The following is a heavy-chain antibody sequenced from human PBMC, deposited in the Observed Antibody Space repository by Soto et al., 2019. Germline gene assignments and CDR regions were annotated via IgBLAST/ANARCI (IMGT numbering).Heavy chain of an antibody. CDR1: GDSISSGGYY. CDR3: ARGGPVTTFSFREYQNSPFDH. CDR2: IYYSGST. D-gene: IGHD4-17*01. Sequence: QVQLQESGPGLVKPSQTLSLTCSVSGDSISSGGYYWSWIRQYPGKGLEWIGNIYYSGSTDYNPSAKGRLTTSLGASKIQFSLRLNSVTAADTAVYFCARGGPVTTFSFREYQNSPFDHWGQGIFVTVSS. J-gene: IGHJ4*02. V-gene: IGHV4-31*03.